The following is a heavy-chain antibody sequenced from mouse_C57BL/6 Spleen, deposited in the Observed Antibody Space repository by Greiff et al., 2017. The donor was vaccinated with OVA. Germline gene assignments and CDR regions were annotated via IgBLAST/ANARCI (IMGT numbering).Heavy chain of an antibody. D-gene: IGHD1-1*01. CDR1: GYTFTDYY. J-gene: IGHJ4*01. CDR3: ARLAYYGSSYDAMDY. CDR2: IYPGSGNT. V-gene: IGHV1-76*01. Sequence: VQLQQSGAELVRPGASVKLSCKASGYTFTDYYINWVKQRPGQGLEWIARIYPGSGNTYYNEKFKGKATLTAEKSSSTAYMQLSSLTSEDSAVYFCARLAYYGSSYDAMDYWGQGTSVTVSS.